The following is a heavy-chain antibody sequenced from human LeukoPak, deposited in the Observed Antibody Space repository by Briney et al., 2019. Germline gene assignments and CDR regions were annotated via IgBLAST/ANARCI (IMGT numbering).Heavy chain of an antibody. D-gene: IGHD6-19*01. J-gene: IGHJ4*02. CDR2: INHSGST. CDR3: ARGRVGWYLGDY. CDR1: GGSFSGYY. Sequence: SETLSLTCAVYGGSFSGYYWSWIRQPPGEGLEWIGEINHSGSTNYNPSLKSRVTISVDTSKNQFSLKLSSVTAADTAVYYCARGRVGWYLGDYWGQGTLVTVSS. V-gene: IGHV4-34*01.